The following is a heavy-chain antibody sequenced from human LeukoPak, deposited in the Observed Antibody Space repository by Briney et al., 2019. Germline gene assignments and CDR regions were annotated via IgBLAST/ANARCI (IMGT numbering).Heavy chain of an antibody. J-gene: IGHJ4*02. CDR3: ARDPLGFPAYFDY. Sequence: SETLSLTCTVSGGSISSSSYYWGWIRQPPGKGLEGIGSIYNSGSTYYNPSLKSRVTISVDTSKNQFSLKLSSVTAADTAVYYCARDPLGFPAYFDYWGQGTLVTVSS. CDR1: GGSISSSSYY. V-gene: IGHV4-39*07. CDR2: IYNSGST.